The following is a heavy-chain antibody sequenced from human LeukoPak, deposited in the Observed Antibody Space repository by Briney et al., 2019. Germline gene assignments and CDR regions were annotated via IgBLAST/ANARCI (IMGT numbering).Heavy chain of an antibody. CDR3: ATYYCSTTSCYPYFFDY. CDR1: GYXFTRYG. Sequence: GASVKVSCKASGYXFTRYGMSWVRQAPGQGLEWMGWINPDNGNTKYAQKFQGRVTMTTDTSTSTAHMELRSLRSDDTAVYYCATYYCSTTSCYPYFFDYWGQGTLVTVSS. D-gene: IGHD2-2*01. V-gene: IGHV1-18*01. J-gene: IGHJ4*02. CDR2: INPDNGNT.